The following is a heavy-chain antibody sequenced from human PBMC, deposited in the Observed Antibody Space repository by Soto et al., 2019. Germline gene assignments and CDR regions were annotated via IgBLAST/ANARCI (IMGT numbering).Heavy chain of an antibody. V-gene: IGHV4-39*02. CDR1: GGSISASSYY. D-gene: IGHD5-18*01. CDR3: AREGYNFGPFDY. Sequence: SETLSLTCTVSGGSISASSYYWGWIRQPPGKGLEWIGSMDYSGSTYYNPSLKSRVTISIDTSKNQFSLKLNSVTAADTAVYYCAREGYNFGPFDYWGQGALVTVSS. J-gene: IGHJ4*02. CDR2: MDYSGST.